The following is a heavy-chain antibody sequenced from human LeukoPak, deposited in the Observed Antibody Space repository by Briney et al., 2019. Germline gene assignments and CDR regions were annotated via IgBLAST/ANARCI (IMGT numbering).Heavy chain of an antibody. D-gene: IGHD3-22*01. J-gene: IGHJ4*02. Sequence: SETLSLTCAVSGGSVSSGGYSWSWIRQPPGKGLEWIGYIFHTQNTYYNPSLKSRVTISVDTSKNQFSLKLSSVTAADTAVYYCARGTPRFYDSSGYYGHWGQGTLVTVSS. CDR2: IFHTQNT. CDR1: GGSVSSGGYS. V-gene: IGHV4-30-2*01. CDR3: ARGTPRFYDSSGYYGH.